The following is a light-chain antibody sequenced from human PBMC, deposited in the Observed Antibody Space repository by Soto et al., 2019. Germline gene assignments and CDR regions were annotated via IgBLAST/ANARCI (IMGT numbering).Light chain of an antibody. Sequence: EIVMTQSPATLSVSPGERATLSCRAGQSIGDKLAWYQQKPGQAPRLLISGASTRATGFPARFSGSGSGAEFTLTISSLQSEDFAVYSCQQYSNWPPTFGQGTKVDIK. CDR3: QQYSNWPPT. CDR1: QSIGDK. V-gene: IGKV3-15*01. J-gene: IGKJ1*01. CDR2: GAS.